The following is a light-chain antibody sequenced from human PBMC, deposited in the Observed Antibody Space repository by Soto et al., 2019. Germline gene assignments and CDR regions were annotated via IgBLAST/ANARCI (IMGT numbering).Light chain of an antibody. J-gene: IGKJ1*01. Sequence: IVLTQSPGTLSLSPGERATLSCRASQTFTTSSLAWYQQKPGQAPRLLISGASNRATGIPDRFSGSGSGTDFTLTISRLEPEDFAVYYCQQYNSSPRTFGQGTKVDIK. CDR2: GAS. CDR3: QQYNSSPRT. V-gene: IGKV3-20*01. CDR1: QTFTTSS.